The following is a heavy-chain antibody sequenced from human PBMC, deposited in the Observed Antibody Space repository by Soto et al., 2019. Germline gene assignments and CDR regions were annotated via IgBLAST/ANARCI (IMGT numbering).Heavy chain of an antibody. Sequence: SQTLSLTCAISGDSISTNNVAWNWIRQSPSGGLEWLGRTGYTSKWYNDYAASVRSRITINPDTSKNQFSLQLNSVTLDDTAVYYCARGKYSAFDYWGQGTLVTVSS. CDR2: TGYTSKWYN. CDR1: GDSISTNNVA. CDR3: ARGKYSAFDY. V-gene: IGHV6-1*01. J-gene: IGHJ4*02. D-gene: IGHD5-18*01.